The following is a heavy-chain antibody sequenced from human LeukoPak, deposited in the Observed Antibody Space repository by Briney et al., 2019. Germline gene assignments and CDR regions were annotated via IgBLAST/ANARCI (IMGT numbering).Heavy chain of an antibody. Sequence: GGSLRLSCAASGFAFDYYGMSWVRQAPGKGLEWVSGINWNGGSTGYADSVKGRFTISRDNAKNSLYLQMNSLRAEDTALYYCARGTLKAAATDFDYWGQGTLVTVSS. CDR2: INWNGGST. CDR3: ARGTLKAAATDFDY. D-gene: IGHD6-13*01. J-gene: IGHJ4*02. V-gene: IGHV3-20*04. CDR1: GFAFDYYG.